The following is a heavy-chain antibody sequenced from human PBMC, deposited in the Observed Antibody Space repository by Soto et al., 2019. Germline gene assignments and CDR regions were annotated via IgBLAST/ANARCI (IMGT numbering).Heavy chain of an antibody. CDR1: GFNFGTYW. J-gene: IGHJ4*02. V-gene: IGHV3-74*01. Sequence: EVQLVESGGGLVQPGGSLRLSCAASGFNFGTYWMNWVLQIPGKGLVWVSRIHKDGITTNYADSVKGRFTISRDDARNMLYLQMNGLRAEDTAVYYCAREESVSSWAPLDYWGQGAPVTVSS. CDR2: IHKDGITT. CDR3: AREESVSSWAPLDY. D-gene: IGHD3-10*01.